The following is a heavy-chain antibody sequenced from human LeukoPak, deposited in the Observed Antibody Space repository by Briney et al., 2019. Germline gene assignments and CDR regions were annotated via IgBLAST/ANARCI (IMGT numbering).Heavy chain of an antibody. D-gene: IGHD3-9*01. V-gene: IGHV3-23*01. Sequence: PGGSLRLSCAVSGFTFSSYAMSWVRQAPGKGLEGVSAISGSGGSTYYADSVKGRFTISRDNSKNTLYLQMNSLRAEDTAVYYCAKQIYDILTGRDYWGQGTLVTVSS. CDR2: ISGSGGST. J-gene: IGHJ4*02. CDR1: GFTFSSYA. CDR3: AKQIYDILTGRDY.